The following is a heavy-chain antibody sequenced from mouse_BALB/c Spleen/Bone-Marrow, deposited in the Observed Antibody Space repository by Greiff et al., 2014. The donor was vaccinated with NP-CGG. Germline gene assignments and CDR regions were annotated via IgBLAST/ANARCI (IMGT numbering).Heavy chain of an antibody. Sequence: VQLVESGAELARPGASVKLSCKASGYTFTSYWMQWVKQRPGQGLEWIGAIYPGDGDTRYTQKFKGKATLTADKSSGTAYMRLSSLASEDSAVYYCARDEHYFDYWGQGTTLTVSS. CDR1: GYTFTSYW. V-gene: IGHV1-87*01. CDR2: IYPGDGDT. J-gene: IGHJ2*01. CDR3: ARDEHYFDY.